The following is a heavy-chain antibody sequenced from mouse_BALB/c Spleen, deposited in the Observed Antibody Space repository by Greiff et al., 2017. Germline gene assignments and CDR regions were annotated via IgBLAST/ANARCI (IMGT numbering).Heavy chain of an antibody. CDR2: ISDGGSYT. V-gene: IGHV5-4*02. CDR3: ARGNYGSNAFAY. Sequence: EVMLVESGGGLVKPGGSLKLSCAASGFTFSDYYMYWVRQTPEKRLEWVATISDGGSYTYYPDSVKGRFTISRDNAKNNLYLQMSSLKSEDTAMYCCARGNYGSNAFAYWGQGTLVTVSA. D-gene: IGHD1-1*01. J-gene: IGHJ3*01. CDR1: GFTFSDYY.